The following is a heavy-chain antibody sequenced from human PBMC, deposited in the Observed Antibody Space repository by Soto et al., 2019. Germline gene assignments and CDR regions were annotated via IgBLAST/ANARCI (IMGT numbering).Heavy chain of an antibody. Sequence: PSETLSLTCTVSGDSISSNNNYWSWIRQPPGEGLEWIGFISYSGTTSYSPSLKSRVAISLDTSKNQFSLSLSSVTAADTAVYYCARGPSGDKVDYWGQGIQVTVS. CDR2: ISYSGTT. CDR1: GDSISSNNNY. D-gene: IGHD7-27*01. CDR3: ARGPSGDKVDY. J-gene: IGHJ4*02. V-gene: IGHV4-30-4*01.